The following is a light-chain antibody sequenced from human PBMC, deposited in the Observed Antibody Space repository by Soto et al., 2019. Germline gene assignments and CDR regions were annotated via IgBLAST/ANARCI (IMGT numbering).Light chain of an antibody. CDR2: GAS. CDR3: QQYNNWPLT. J-gene: IGKJ4*01. Sequence: EIVMTQSPATLSVSPGERVTLSCRARQSVSSNLAWYQQKPGQAPRLLIYGASTRATGIPARFSGSGSGKEFTLTISSLQSEDFAVYYCQQYNNWPLTFGGGTKVEIK. V-gene: IGKV3-15*01. CDR1: QSVSSN.